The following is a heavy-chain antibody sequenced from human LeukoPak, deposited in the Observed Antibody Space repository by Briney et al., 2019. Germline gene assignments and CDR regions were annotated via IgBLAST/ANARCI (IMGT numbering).Heavy chain of an antibody. CDR2: TYYRWST. CDR1: GASISSHY. Sequence: PSETLSLTCTVSGASISSHYWTWIRQPPGKRLEWIGYTYYRWSTYYNPSLESRVTISVDPSKNQFSLTLNSVTAADTAVYYCARGRGDLIVGTTTTYFDYWGQGTLVTVSS. V-gene: IGHV4-59*11. J-gene: IGHJ4*02. CDR3: ARGRGDLIVGTTTTYFDY. D-gene: IGHD1-26*01.